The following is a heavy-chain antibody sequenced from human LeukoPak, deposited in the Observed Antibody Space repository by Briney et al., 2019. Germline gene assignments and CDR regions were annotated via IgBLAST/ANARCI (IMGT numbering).Heavy chain of an antibody. CDR1: GFTFSRYL. CDR3: ARLYYVWGSYRFDY. D-gene: IGHD3-16*02. J-gene: IGHJ4*02. Sequence: GGSLRLSCAASGFTFSRYLMHWVRQAPGKGLEWVAVISYDGGNKYYADSVKGRFTISRDNSKNTLYLQMNSLRAEETAVYYCARLYYVWGSYRFDYWGQGTLVTVSS. V-gene: IGHV3-30-3*01. CDR2: ISYDGGNK.